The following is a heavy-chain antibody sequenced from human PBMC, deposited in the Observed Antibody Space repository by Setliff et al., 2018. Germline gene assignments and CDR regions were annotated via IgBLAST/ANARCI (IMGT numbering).Heavy chain of an antibody. V-gene: IGHV1-69*13. CDR3: GSRQFPGGGNYYYFMDV. CDR1: GGTFRDFA. CDR2: IMPVFGTP. J-gene: IGHJ6*03. D-gene: IGHD1-1*01. Sequence: WASVKVSCKASGGTFRDFAISWVRQAPGQGLEWMGGIMPVFGTPDYAQKFEGRVTISADETTTTAYLELSSLRSEDTGVYYCGSRQFPGGGNYYYFMDVWGKGTTVTVSS.